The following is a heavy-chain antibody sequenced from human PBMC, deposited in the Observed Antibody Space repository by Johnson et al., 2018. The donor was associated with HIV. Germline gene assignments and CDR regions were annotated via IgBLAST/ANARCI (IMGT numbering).Heavy chain of an antibody. V-gene: IGHV3-30*03. CDR2: ISYDGRNK. J-gene: IGHJ3*02. CDR1: GFTVSSNY. Sequence: HVQLVESGGGVVQPGRALRLSCAASGFTVSSNYMSWVRQAPGKGLEWVAVISYDGRNKYYADSVKGRFTISRDNSKNTLYLQMNSLRAEDTAVYHCARVRPPGLLDAIDIWGQGTLVTVSS. CDR3: ARVRPPGLLDAIDI.